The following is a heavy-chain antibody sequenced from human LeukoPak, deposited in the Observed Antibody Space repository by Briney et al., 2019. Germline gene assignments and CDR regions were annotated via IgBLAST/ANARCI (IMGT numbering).Heavy chain of an antibody. V-gene: IGHV4-4*02. CDR2: IFHSGST. CDR1: GGSISSGNW. J-gene: IGHJ4*02. D-gene: IGHD4-17*01. Sequence: SETLSLTCAVSGGSISSGNWWSWVRQPPGKGLQWIGEIFHSGSTNYNPCPKSRVTISVDNSKNQLSLTLTSVTAADTAVYYCAREVGGDFDALDYWGQGTLVTVSS. CDR3: AREVGGDFDALDY.